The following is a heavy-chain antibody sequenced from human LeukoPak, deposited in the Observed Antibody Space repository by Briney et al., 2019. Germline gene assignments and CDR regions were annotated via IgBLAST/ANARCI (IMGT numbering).Heavy chain of an antibody. CDR2: INPNSGGT. J-gene: IGHJ5*02. V-gene: IGHV1-2*06. D-gene: IGHD3-3*01. Sequence: GASVKVSCKASGYTFTSYGISWVRQAPGQGLEWMGRINPNSGGTNYAQKLQGRVTMTRDTSISTAYMELSRLRSDDTAVYYCARDRGFWSGSNWFDPWGQGTLVTVSS. CDR1: GYTFTSYG. CDR3: ARDRGFWSGSNWFDP.